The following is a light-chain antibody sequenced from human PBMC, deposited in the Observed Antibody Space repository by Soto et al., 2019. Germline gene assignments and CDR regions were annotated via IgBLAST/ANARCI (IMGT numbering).Light chain of an antibody. J-gene: IGKJ1*01. Sequence: DIQMTQSPSTLSASVGDRVTITCRASESISNWLAWFQQKPGKAPKLLIHKTSTLESGVPSRFSGSGSETEFTLTISSLQPDDFATYFCQQYSIYWSFGQGTKVEIK. CDR1: ESISNW. V-gene: IGKV1-5*03. CDR3: QQYSIYWS. CDR2: KTS.